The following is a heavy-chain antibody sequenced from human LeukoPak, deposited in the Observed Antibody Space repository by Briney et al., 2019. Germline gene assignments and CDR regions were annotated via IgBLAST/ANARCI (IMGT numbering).Heavy chain of an antibody. Sequence: VQLVESGGGVVQSERSLRLSCAASGIAFRSFTMHWVRQAPGKGLEWVSYISSSGSTIYYADSVKGRFTISRDNAKNSLYLQMNSLRAEDTAVYYRARAGADTAMAFDYWGQGTLVTVSS. CDR1: GIAFRSFT. V-gene: IGHV3-48*04. D-gene: IGHD5-18*01. CDR3: ARAGADTAMAFDY. CDR2: ISSSGSTI. J-gene: IGHJ4*02.